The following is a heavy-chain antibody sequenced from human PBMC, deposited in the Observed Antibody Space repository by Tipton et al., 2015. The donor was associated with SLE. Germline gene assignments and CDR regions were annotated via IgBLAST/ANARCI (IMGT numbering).Heavy chain of an antibody. CDR3: ARNSPGYCSSTTRYMGD. CDR1: GFTFSSYW. J-gene: IGHJ4*02. CDR2: IKQDGSEK. D-gene: IGHD2-2*02. V-gene: IGHV3-7*01. Sequence: SLRLSCIASGFTFSSYWMSWVRQAPGKGLEWVANIKQDGSEKYYVDSVKGRFTISRDNAKNSLYLQMNSLRDEDTAVYYCARNSPGYCSSTTRYMGDWGQGTLVTVSS.